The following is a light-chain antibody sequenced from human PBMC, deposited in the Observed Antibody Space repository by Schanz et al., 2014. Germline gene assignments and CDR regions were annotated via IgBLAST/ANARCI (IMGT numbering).Light chain of an antibody. CDR1: SSDVGGYNF. J-gene: IGLJ1*01. V-gene: IGLV2-8*01. CDR3: SSYAGSIYV. Sequence: QSALTQPPSASGSPGQSVTISCTGTSSDVGGYNFVSWYQQIPGKAPKLMIYDVSNRPSGVSDRFSGSKSGNTASLTISGLQAEDEADYYCSSYAGSIYVFGTGTKLTVL. CDR2: DVS.